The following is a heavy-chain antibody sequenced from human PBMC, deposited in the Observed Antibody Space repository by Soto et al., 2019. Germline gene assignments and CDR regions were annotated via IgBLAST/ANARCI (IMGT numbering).Heavy chain of an antibody. Sequence: QVQLQESGPGLVKPSGTLSLTCAVSGGSIISSHWWNWVRQPPGKGLEWIGQIYHSGSTNYNPSLKSRVTISVDRSKNQFSLKLSSVTAADTAVYYCARGGECSGGSCYGLYYGMDVWGQGTTVTVSS. V-gene: IGHV4-4*02. CDR3: ARGGECSGGSCYGLYYGMDV. CDR2: IYHSGST. CDR1: GGSIISSHW. D-gene: IGHD2-15*01. J-gene: IGHJ6*02.